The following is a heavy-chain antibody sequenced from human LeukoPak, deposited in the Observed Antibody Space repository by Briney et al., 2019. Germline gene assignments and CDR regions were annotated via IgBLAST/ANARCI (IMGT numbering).Heavy chain of an antibody. D-gene: IGHD6-13*01. Sequence: ASVKVSCKASGYTFTSYDINWVRQATGQGLEWMGWMNPNSGNTGYAQKFQGRVTMTRNTFISTAYMELSSLRSEDTAVYYCARGEGLRIAAAGGYYYYYMDVWGKGTTVTISS. V-gene: IGHV1-8*01. CDR3: ARGEGLRIAAAGGYYYYYMDV. CDR1: GYTFTSYD. J-gene: IGHJ6*03. CDR2: MNPNSGNT.